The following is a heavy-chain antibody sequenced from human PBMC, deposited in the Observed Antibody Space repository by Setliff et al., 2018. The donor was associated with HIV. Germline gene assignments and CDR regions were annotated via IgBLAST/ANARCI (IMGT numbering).Heavy chain of an antibody. CDR3: ARGMDDSRSSVWYY. CDR1: GYTFASFG. V-gene: IGHV1-18*01. Sequence: ASVKVSCKASGYTFASFGISWVRQAPGQGPEWVGWIGGDNGIPSYAQKLRDRVTLTADTSTKTVFMELRSLRSDDTAVYYCARGMDDSRSSVWYYWVQGTLVTVSS. CDR2: IGGDNGIP. D-gene: IGHD6-6*01. J-gene: IGHJ4*02.